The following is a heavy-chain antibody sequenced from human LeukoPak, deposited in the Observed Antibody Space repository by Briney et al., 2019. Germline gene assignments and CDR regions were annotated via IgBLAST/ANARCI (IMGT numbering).Heavy chain of an antibody. D-gene: IGHD3-10*01. Sequence: GSLRLSCAASGFTFSSYWMHWVRQAPGKGLVWVSRINTDGSSTDYADSVKGRFTISRDNAKNTLYLQINSLRAEDTAVYYCARVLWGARGDYWGQGTVVTVSS. J-gene: IGHJ4*02. CDR2: INTDGSST. V-gene: IGHV3-74*01. CDR3: ARVLWGARGDY. CDR1: GFTFSSYW.